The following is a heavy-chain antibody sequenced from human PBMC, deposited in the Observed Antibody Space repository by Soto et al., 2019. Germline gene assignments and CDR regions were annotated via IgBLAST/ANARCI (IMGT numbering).Heavy chain of an antibody. D-gene: IGHD3-3*01. CDR3: ASGGRDYDFWSGYYNYYYYGMDV. V-gene: IGHV4-39*01. CDR2: IYYSGST. CDR1: GGSISSSSYY. J-gene: IGHJ6*02. Sequence: QLQLQESGPGLVKPSETLSLTCTVSGGSISSSSYYWGWIRQPPGKGLEWIGSIYYSGSTYYNPSLKSRVTMSVDTSKNQFSLKLSSVTAADTAVYYCASGGRDYDFWSGYYNYYYYGMDVWGQGTTVTVSS.